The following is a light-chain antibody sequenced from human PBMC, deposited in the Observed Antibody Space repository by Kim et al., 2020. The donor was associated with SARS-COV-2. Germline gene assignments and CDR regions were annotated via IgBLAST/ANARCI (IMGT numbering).Light chain of an antibody. V-gene: IGLV1-44*01. CDR3: ASWDDSLSGVI. Sequence: GQRVTISCSGTYSNIGGNPVNWYQQHPGTAPKLLIYNTNQRPSGVPDRFSGSKSGSSASLAISGLQSEDEADYFCASWDDSLSGVIFGGGTQLTVL. J-gene: IGLJ2*01. CDR2: NTN. CDR1: YSNIGGNP.